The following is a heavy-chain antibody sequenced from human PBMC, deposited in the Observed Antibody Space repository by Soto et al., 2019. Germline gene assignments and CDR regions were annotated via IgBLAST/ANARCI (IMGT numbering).Heavy chain of an antibody. J-gene: IGHJ5*02. Sequence: QVQLQQSGPGLVKPSQTLSLTCAISGDSVSSNSAAWNWIRQSPSRGLEWLGRTYYRSKWYNDYAVSVKSRITINPDTSKNQFSLQLNSVTPEDTAVYYCARDLDSSGWSPPNWFDPWGQGTLVTVSS. D-gene: IGHD6-19*01. V-gene: IGHV6-1*01. CDR1: GDSVSSNSAA. CDR3: ARDLDSSGWSPPNWFDP. CDR2: TYYRSKWYN.